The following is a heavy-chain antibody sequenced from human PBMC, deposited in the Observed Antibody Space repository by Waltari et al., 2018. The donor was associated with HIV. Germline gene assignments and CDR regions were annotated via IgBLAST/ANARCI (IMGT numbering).Heavy chain of an antibody. V-gene: IGHV4-61*02. Sequence: QVQLQESGPGLVKPSQTLSLTCTVSGGSISSGSYYWSWIRQPAGKGLEWIGRIYTSGITNYNPSLKIRVTISVDTSKNQFSLKLSSVTAADTAVYYCARGGSYGGYYFDYWGQGTLVTVSS. CDR2: IYTSGIT. CDR3: ARGGSYGGYYFDY. J-gene: IGHJ4*02. D-gene: IGHD4-17*01. CDR1: GGSISSGSYY.